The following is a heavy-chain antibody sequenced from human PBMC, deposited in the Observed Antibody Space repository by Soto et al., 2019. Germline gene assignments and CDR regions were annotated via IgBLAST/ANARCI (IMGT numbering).Heavy chain of an antibody. CDR3: ASRICSGGSCYSENWFDP. Sequence: QLQLQESGPGLVKPSETLSLTCTVSGGSISSSSYYWGWIRQPPGKGLEWIGSIYYSGSTYYNPCVRMRVTISVDTSKTQFSLKLGSVTAADTAVYYCASRICSGGSCYSENWFDPWGQGTLVTVSS. CDR2: IYYSGST. D-gene: IGHD2-15*01. CDR1: GGSISSSSYY. V-gene: IGHV4-39*01. J-gene: IGHJ5*02.